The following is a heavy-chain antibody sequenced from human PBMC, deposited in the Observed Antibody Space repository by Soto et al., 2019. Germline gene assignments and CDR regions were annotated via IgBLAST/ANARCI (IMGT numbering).Heavy chain of an antibody. CDR2: IIPIFGTA. D-gene: IGHD3-3*01. CDR3: ARVGPITIFGVVPNYYGMDV. Sequence: SVKVSCKASGDTFSSYAISWVRQDPGQGLEWMGGIIPIFGTANYAQKCQGRVTITADESTSTAYMELSSLRSEDTAVYYCARVGPITIFGVVPNYYGMDVWGQGTTVTVSS. CDR1: GDTFSSYA. J-gene: IGHJ6*02. V-gene: IGHV1-69*01.